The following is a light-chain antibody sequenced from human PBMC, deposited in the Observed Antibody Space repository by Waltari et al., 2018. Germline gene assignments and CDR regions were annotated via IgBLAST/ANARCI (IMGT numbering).Light chain of an antibody. CDR2: NVS. V-gene: IGLV2-11*01. CDR1: SSDVGGYNY. CDR3: CSYAGNYLRV. J-gene: IGLJ3*02. Sequence: QSALTHPRSLSGSPRQSVTIYCTGTSSDVGGYNYVSWYQQYPGRAPKVVIYNVSKRPSGVPDRFSGSKSGNTASLTISGLQAEDEADYYCCSYAGNYLRVFGGGTRLTVL.